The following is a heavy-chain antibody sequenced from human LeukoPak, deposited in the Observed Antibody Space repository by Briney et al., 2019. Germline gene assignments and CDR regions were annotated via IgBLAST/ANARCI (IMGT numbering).Heavy chain of an antibody. CDR2: ISGSGGST. CDR1: GLTFSSYA. Sequence: GGSLRLSCAASGLTFSSYAMSWVRQAPGKGLEWVSAISGSGGSTYYADSVKGRFTISRDNSKNTLYLQMNSLRVEDTAVYYCTQGARADTYWYFDLWGRGTLVTVAS. V-gene: IGHV3-23*01. CDR3: TQGARADTYWYFDL. D-gene: IGHD3-16*01. J-gene: IGHJ2*01.